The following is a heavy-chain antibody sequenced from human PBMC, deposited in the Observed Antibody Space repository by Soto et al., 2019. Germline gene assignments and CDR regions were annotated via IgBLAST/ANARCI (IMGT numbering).Heavy chain of an antibody. CDR1: GYSFTRYW. Sequence: GGSLKISCTGSGYSFTRYWIGWVRQIHGKGLEWMGIIYPGDSDTRYSPSFQGQVTISADKSNSTAYLQWSSLRAEDTAVYYCARVDYLRIPDYGMDVWGQGTTVTVSS. V-gene: IGHV5-51*01. J-gene: IGHJ6*02. D-gene: IGHD4-17*01. CDR3: ARVDYLRIPDYGMDV. CDR2: IYPGDSDT.